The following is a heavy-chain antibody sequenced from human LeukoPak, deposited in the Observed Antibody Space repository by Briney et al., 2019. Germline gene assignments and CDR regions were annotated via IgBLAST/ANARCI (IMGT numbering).Heavy chain of an antibody. D-gene: IGHD2-21*02. CDR2: ISGSGGST. V-gene: IGHV3-23*01. CDR1: GFTFSSYA. J-gene: IGHJ4*02. Sequence: GGSLRLSCAASGFTFSSYAMSWVRQAPGKGLEWVSAISGSGGSTYYADSVKGRFTISRYNSKNTLYLQMNSLRAEDTAVYYCAKTFCGGDCYFVYWGQGTLVTVSS. CDR3: AKTFCGGDCYFVY.